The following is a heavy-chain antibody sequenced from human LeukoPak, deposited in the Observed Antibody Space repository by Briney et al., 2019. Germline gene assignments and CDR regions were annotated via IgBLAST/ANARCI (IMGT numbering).Heavy chain of an antibody. CDR1: GFTFSNYA. CDR2: IRIDGDT. D-gene: IGHD6-19*01. V-gene: IGHV3-13*04. CDR3: VREAGSGWTNFDS. Sequence: GGSLRLSCAASGFTFSNYAISWVRQVTGKGLEWVAAIRIDGDTFYPDSVKGRFTISRENAKNSLYLQMNSLRAGDTAVYYCVREAGSGWTNFDSWGQGTLVTVSS. J-gene: IGHJ4*02.